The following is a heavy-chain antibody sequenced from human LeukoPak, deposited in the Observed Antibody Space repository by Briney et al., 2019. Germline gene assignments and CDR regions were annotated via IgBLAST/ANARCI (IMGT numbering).Heavy chain of an antibody. V-gene: IGHV3-11*01. Sequence: GGSLRLSCAASGFTFSDYYMSWIRQAPGKGLEWVSYISSTGSPIYYADSVKGRFTISRDNAKNSLYLQMNSLRAEDTAVYYCARAGINDYGDYVDYYFDYWGQGTLVTVSS. CDR2: ISSTGSPI. CDR3: ARAGINDYGDYVDYYFDY. CDR1: GFTFSDYY. J-gene: IGHJ4*02. D-gene: IGHD4-17*01.